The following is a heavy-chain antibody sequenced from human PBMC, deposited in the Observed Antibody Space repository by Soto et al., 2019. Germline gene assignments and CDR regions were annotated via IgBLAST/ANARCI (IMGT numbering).Heavy chain of an antibody. J-gene: IGHJ4*02. CDR1: GFTFSSYS. CDR2: ISSSSSYM. Sequence: VQLVESGGGLVKPGGSLRLSCAASGFTFSSYSMNWVRQAPGKGLEWVSSISSSSSYMYYADSVKGRFTISRDNAKNSLYLQMNSLRAEDTAVYYCATVLPADYGDEYSDYWGQGTLVTVSS. CDR3: ATVLPADYGDEYSDY. D-gene: IGHD4-17*01. V-gene: IGHV3-21*01.